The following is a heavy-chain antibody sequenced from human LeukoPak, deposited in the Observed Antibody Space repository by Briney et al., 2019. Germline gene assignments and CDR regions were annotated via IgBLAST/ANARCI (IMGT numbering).Heavy chain of an antibody. CDR2: IYYSGST. CDR1: GGSISSSSYY. D-gene: IGHD3-10*01. V-gene: IGHV4-39*01. Sequence: SETLSLTCTVSGGSISSSSYYWGWIRQPPGKGLEWIGSIYYSGSTYYNPSLKSRVTIPVDTSKNQFSLKLSSVTAADTAVYYCASHLLWFGELGNWFDPWGQGTLVTVSS. J-gene: IGHJ5*02. CDR3: ASHLLWFGELGNWFDP.